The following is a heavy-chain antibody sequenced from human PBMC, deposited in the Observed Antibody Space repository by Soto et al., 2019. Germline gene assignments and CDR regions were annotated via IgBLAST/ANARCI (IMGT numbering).Heavy chain of an antibody. D-gene: IGHD4-17*01. CDR1: GFTFTSSA. Sequence: ASVKVSCKASGFTFTSSAVQWVRQARGQRLEWIGWIVVGSGNTNYAQRLQGRVTMTTDTSTSTAYMELRSLRSDDTAVYYCARDIARLDYGDYGRDYFDYWGQGTLVTVSS. CDR3: ARDIARLDYGDYGRDYFDY. V-gene: IGHV1-58*01. CDR2: IVVGSGNT. J-gene: IGHJ4*02.